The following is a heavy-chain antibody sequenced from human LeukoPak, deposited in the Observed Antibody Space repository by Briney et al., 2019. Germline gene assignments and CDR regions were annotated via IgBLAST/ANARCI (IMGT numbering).Heavy chain of an antibody. D-gene: IGHD3/OR15-3a*01. CDR2: INHSGST. V-gene: IGHV4-34*01. J-gene: IGHJ4*02. Sequence: SETLSLTCAVYGGSFSGYYWSWIRQPPGKGLEWIGEINHSGSTNYNPSLKSRVTISVDTSKNQFSLKLSSVTAADTAVYYCARGWDWQQGYYWGQGTLVIVSS. CDR1: GGSFSGYY. CDR3: ARGWDWQQGYY.